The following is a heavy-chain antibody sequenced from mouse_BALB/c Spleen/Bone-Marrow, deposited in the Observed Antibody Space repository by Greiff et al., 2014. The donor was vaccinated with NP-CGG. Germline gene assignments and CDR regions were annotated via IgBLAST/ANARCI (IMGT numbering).Heavy chain of an antibody. Sequence: EVKLVESGPELVKPGASVKISCKASGFTFTDYNIHWVKQSHGKSLEWTGYIYPYNGGTGYNQRFKSKATLTVDNSSSTAYMELRSLASEDSAVYYCARSYYYGSGFGWFAYWGQGTLVTVSA. CDR3: ARSYYYGSGFGWFAY. CDR1: GFTFTDYN. D-gene: IGHD1-1*01. CDR2: IYPYNGGT. J-gene: IGHJ3*01. V-gene: IGHV1S29*02.